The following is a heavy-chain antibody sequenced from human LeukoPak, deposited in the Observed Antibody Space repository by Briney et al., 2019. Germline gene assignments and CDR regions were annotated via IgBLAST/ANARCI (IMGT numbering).Heavy chain of an antibody. V-gene: IGHV4-61*02. CDR2: IYTSGST. D-gene: IGHD3-22*01. CDR1: GGSISTSNYY. CDR3: ARASYSYDINGWVPFDY. Sequence: SETLSLTCTVSGGSISTSNYYWSWIRQPAGKGLEWIGRIYTSGSTNYNPSLKSRVTISGDTSKNQFSLRLSSVTAADTAVSYCARASYSYDINGWVPFDYWGQGTPVTVSS. J-gene: IGHJ4*02.